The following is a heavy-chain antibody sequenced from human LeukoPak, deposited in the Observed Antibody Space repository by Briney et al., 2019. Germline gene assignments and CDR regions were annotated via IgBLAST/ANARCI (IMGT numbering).Heavy chain of an antibody. CDR2: ISAYNGNT. J-gene: IGHJ4*02. V-gene: IGHV1-18*01. CDR1: GYTFTSYG. D-gene: IGHD3-3*01. Sequence: ASVKVSCKASGYTFTSYGISWVRQAPGQGLEWMGWISAYNGNTNYAQKLQGRVTMTTDTSTSTAYMELRSLRSDDTAVYYCARDAKITIFGVVITSKNFDYWGQGTLVTVSS. CDR3: ARDAKITIFGVVITSKNFDY.